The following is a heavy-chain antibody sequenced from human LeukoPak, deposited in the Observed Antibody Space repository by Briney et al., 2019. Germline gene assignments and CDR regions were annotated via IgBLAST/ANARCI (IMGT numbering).Heavy chain of an antibody. Sequence: GGSLRLSCAASGFTFSNYWMSWVRQAPGRGLEWVANIKQDGSEKYYVDSVKGRFTISRDNSKNTLYLQMNSLRAEDTAVYYCAKAGAADVHYYYYMDVWGKGTTVTVSS. CDR2: IKQDGSEK. J-gene: IGHJ6*03. D-gene: IGHD6-13*01. CDR1: GFTFSNYW. CDR3: AKAGAADVHYYYYMDV. V-gene: IGHV3-7*03.